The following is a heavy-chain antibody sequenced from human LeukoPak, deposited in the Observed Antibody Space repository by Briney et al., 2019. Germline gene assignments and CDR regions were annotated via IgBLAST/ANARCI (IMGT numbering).Heavy chain of an antibody. CDR3: AKGESQPKYYFDY. CDR1: GFTFSSNY. J-gene: IGHJ4*02. Sequence: GGSLRLSCAASGFTFSSNYMRWVRRASGKGLEWVSSISGSSNTYYADSVKGRFTISRDNSKNTLYLQMNSLRAEDTAVYYCAKGESQPKYYFDYWGQGTLVTVSS. CDR2: ISGSSNT. D-gene: IGHD2-2*01. V-gene: IGHV3-53*01.